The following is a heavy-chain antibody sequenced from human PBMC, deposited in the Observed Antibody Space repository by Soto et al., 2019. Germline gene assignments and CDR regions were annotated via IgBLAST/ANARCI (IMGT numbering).Heavy chain of an antibody. J-gene: IGHJ4*02. Sequence: AASVKVSCKASGGTFSSYAISWVRQAPGQGLEWMGWISPYNGDTNYAQKLQGRVTMTTDTSTSTAYMELRSLRSDDTAVYYCARYCSSTSCDHYFDYWGQGTLVTVSS. V-gene: IGHV1-18*01. CDR2: ISPYNGDT. CDR1: GGTFSSYA. D-gene: IGHD2-2*01. CDR3: ARYCSSTSCDHYFDY.